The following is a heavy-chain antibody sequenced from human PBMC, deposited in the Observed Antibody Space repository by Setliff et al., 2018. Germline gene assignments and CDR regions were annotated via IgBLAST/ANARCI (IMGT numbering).Heavy chain of an antibody. D-gene: IGHD3-3*01. CDR3: ARGYRGYYNFWSGSQGANWFDP. J-gene: IGHJ5*02. Sequence: GASVKVSCKASGGTFSSYAISWVRQAPGQGLEWMGGIIPIFGTANYAQKFQGRVTITADESTSTAYMELSSLRSEDTAVYYCARGYRGYYNFWSGSQGANWFDPWGQGTLVTVPQ. CDR2: IIPIFGTA. V-gene: IGHV1-69*13. CDR1: GGTFSSYA.